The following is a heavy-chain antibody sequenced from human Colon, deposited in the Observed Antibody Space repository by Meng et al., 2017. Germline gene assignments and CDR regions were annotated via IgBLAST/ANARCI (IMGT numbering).Heavy chain of an antibody. CDR2: VYHRGDT. V-gene: IGHV4-4*02. Sequence: VQLQESGPGLVKPSGTLSLTCTVSGDSNSSDIWWSWVRQPPGKGLEWIGEVYHRGDTNYNPSLKSRVDISVDKSKNQFYLSLFSVTAADTAVYYCGRDQGRELINHWGQGTLVTVSS. J-gene: IGHJ4*02. CDR1: GDSNSSDIW. D-gene: IGHD1-7*01. CDR3: GRDQGRELINH.